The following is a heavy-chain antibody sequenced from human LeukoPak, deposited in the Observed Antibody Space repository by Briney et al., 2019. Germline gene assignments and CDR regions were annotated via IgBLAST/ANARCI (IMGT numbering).Heavy chain of an antibody. CDR2: VHSYTGDT. J-gene: IGHJ5*02. D-gene: IGHD3-3*01. CDR1: GYIFMTYG. CDR3: AKARRISISGEVCPHWFET. Sequence: ASVKVSCKTSGYIFMTYGISWVRQAPGQGPEWVGWVHSYTGDTKYAQKFRGRVTITADTATSTGYMELRSLTSDDTAIYYCAKARRISISGEVCPHWFETWGQGTLVTVSS. V-gene: IGHV1-18*01.